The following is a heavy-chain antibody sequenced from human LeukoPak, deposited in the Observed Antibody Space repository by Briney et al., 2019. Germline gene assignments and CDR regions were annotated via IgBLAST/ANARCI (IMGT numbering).Heavy chain of an antibody. CDR1: GFTFSSYS. Sequence: GGPLRLSCAASGFTFSSYSMTWVRQAPGKGLEWVSYISSSSSTIYYADSVKGRFTISRDNAKNSLYLQMNSLRAEDTAVYYCARETGNYYYYYYGMDVWGQGTTVTVSS. CDR2: ISSSSSTI. J-gene: IGHJ6*02. CDR3: ARETGNYYYYYYGMDV. D-gene: IGHD7-27*01. V-gene: IGHV3-48*01.